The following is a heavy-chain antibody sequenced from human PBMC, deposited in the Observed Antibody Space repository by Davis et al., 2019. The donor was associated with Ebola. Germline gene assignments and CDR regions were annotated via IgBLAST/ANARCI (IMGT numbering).Heavy chain of an antibody. CDR3: ARGGEGSSWLVNWFDP. J-gene: IGHJ5*02. D-gene: IGHD6-13*01. Sequence: SVKVSCKASGYTFTGYYMHWVRQAPGQGLEWMGGIIPIFGTANYAQKFQGRVTITADESTSTAYMELSSLRSEDTAVYYCARGGEGSSWLVNWFDPWGQGTLVTVSS. CDR2: IIPIFGTA. V-gene: IGHV1-69*13. CDR1: GYTFTGYY.